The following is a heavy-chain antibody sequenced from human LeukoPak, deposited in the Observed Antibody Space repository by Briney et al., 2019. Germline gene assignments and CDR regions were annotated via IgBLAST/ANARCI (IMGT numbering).Heavy chain of an antibody. CDR1: GFTFSSYS. V-gene: IGHV3-48*01. CDR3: ERGWYSSSNYFDY. Sequence: GGSLRLFCAASGFTFSSYSMNWVRQAPGKGLEWVSYISSTGSTIYYADSVRGRFTISRDNAKNSLYLQMNSLRAEDTAVYYCERGWYSSSNYFDYWGQGTLVTVSS. J-gene: IGHJ4*02. CDR2: ISSTGSTI. D-gene: IGHD6-6*01.